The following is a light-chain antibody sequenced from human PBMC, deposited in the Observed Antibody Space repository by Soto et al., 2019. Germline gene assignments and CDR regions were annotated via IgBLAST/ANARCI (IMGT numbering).Light chain of an antibody. V-gene: IGKV3-15*01. CDR2: GAS. CDR3: QQYNTWHPKMA. J-gene: IGKJ1*01. CDR1: QSVSSD. Sequence: VVTQSPATLSVFPGETATLSCRASQSVSSDLAWYQQSPGQAPRLLLYGASTRATGIPARFRGSGSGTEFRLTISSMQSEDFATYYCQQYNTWHPKMAFGRGTKVEIK.